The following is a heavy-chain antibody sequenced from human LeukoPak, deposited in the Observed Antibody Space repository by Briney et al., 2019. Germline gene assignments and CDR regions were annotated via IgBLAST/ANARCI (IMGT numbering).Heavy chain of an antibody. CDR1: GFTVSSDF. Sequence: GGSLRLSCEASGFTVSSDFMSWVRQAPGEGPEWVSLIASDGPIYYADSVKGRFTIPRDNFKNTAYLQMSSLTSEDTAVYYCVTAREEVWGQGTIVTVSS. CDR3: VTAREEV. CDR2: IASDGPI. J-gene: IGHJ3*01. V-gene: IGHV3-53*01.